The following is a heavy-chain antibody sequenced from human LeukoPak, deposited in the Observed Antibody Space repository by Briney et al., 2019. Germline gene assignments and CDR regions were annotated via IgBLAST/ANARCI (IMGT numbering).Heavy chain of an antibody. CDR3: AKDLSLSYYDTFVLDY. D-gene: IGHD3-22*01. Sequence: PGGSLRLSCAASGFTFSSYAMSWVRQAPGKGLEWVSGISGSGGSTYYADSVKGRFTISRDNSKNTLYLQMNSLRAEDTAVYYCAKDLSLSYYDTFVLDYWGQGTLVTVSS. V-gene: IGHV3-23*01. CDR2: ISGSGGST. J-gene: IGHJ4*02. CDR1: GFTFSSYA.